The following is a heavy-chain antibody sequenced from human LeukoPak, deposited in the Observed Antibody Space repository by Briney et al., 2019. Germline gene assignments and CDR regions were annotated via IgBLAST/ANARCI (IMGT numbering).Heavy chain of an antibody. Sequence: SETLSLTCTVSGGSISSSSYYWGWIRQPPGKGLEWIGSIYYSGSTYYNPSLKSRVTISVDTSRNRFSLKLSSVTAADTAVYYCARDSTMIVVVITNDAFDIWGQGTMVTVSS. D-gene: IGHD3-22*01. V-gene: IGHV4-39*07. CDR2: IYYSGST. CDR1: GGSISSSSYY. J-gene: IGHJ3*02. CDR3: ARDSTMIVVVITNDAFDI.